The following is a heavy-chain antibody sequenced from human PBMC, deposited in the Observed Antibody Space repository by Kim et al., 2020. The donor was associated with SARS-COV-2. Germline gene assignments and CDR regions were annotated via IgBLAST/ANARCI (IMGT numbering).Heavy chain of an antibody. Sequence: SETLSLTCAVYGGSFSGSYWCWIRQPPGKGLGWIGEINHSGSTNYNPSLKSRVTISVDTSKNQSSLKLSSVTAADTAVYYCARGVDMGYGDYSYYYYGVDVWGQGTTVAVSS. CDR2: INHSGST. J-gene: IGHJ6*02. CDR3: ARGVDMGYGDYSYYYYGVDV. CDR1: GGSFSGSY. D-gene: IGHD4-17*01. V-gene: IGHV4-34*01.